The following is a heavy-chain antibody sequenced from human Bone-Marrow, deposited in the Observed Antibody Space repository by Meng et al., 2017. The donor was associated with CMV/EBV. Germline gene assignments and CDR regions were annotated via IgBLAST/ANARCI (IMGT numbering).Heavy chain of an antibody. CDR1: GYTFTSYG. V-gene: IGHV1-18*01. Sequence: ASVKVSCKASGYTFTSYGISWVRQAPGQGLEWMGWISAYNGNTNYAQKLQGRVTMTTDTSTSTAYMELRSLRSDDTAVYYCAGDHFSTGTLGLYYYYGMDVWGQGTTVTVSS. CDR3: AGDHFSTGTLGLYYYYGMDV. D-gene: IGHD3-3*02. CDR2: ISAYNGNT. J-gene: IGHJ6*02.